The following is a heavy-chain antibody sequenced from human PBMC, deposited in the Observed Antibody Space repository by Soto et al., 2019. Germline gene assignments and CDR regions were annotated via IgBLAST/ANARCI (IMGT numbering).Heavy chain of an antibody. CDR2: INHSGST. CDR1: GGSFSGYY. CDR3: ARDIRYYDFWSGSSAHYYGMDV. Sequence: PSETLSLTCAVYGGSFSGYYWSWIRQPPGKGLEWIGEINHSGSTNYNPSLKSRVTISVDTSKNQFSLKLSSVTAADTAVYYCARDIRYYDFWSGSSAHYYGMDVWGQGTTVT. D-gene: IGHD3-3*01. J-gene: IGHJ6*02. V-gene: IGHV4-34*01.